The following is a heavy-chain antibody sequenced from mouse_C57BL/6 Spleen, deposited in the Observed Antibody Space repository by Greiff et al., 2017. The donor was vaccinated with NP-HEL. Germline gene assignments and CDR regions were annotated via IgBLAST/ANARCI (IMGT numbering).Heavy chain of an antibody. J-gene: IGHJ3*01. V-gene: IGHV1-64*01. CDR1: GYTFTSYW. D-gene: IGHD1-1*01. CDR3: ARSFHYGSSPFAY. CDR2: IDPNSGST. Sequence: QVQLQQPGAELVKPGASVKLSCKASGYTFTSYWMHWVKQRPGQGLEWIGMIDPNSGSTNYNEKFKSKATLTVDKSSSTAYMQLSSLTSEDSAVYYCARSFHYGSSPFAYWGQGTLVTVSA.